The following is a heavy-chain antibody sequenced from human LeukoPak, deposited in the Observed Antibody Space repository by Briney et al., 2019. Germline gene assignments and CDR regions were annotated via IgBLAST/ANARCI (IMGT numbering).Heavy chain of an antibody. CDR1: GYTFTSYG. D-gene: IGHD6-13*01. Sequence: GASVEASCKASGYTFTSYGISWVRQAPGQGLEWMGWISAYNGNTNYAQKLQGRVTMTTDTSTSTAYMELRSLRSDDTAVYYCARDRVGSSSWYGSRRYLAPDYWGQGTLVTVSS. CDR2: ISAYNGNT. J-gene: IGHJ4*02. CDR3: ARDRVGSSSWYGSRRYLAPDY. V-gene: IGHV1-18*01.